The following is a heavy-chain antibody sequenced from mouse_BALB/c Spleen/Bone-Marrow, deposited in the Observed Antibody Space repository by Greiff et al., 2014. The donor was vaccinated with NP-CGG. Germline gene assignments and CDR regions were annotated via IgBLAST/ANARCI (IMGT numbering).Heavy chain of an antibody. CDR3: ATYDGYYFDY. V-gene: IGHV3-8*02. J-gene: IGHJ2*01. CDR2: ISYSGTT. D-gene: IGHD1-2*01. Sequence: EVKLEESGPSLVKTSQTLSLTCSFTGDSIPSGYWNWIREIPGNKLEYMGYISYSGTTYYSPSLKSRISITRDTSKNQYYLQLNSVTTEDTATYYCATYDGYYFDYWGQGTTLTVSS. CDR1: GDSIPSGY.